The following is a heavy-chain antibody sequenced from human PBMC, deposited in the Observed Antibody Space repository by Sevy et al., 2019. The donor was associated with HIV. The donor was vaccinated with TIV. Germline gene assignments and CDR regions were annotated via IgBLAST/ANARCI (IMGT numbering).Heavy chain of an antibody. Sequence: ASVKVACTTSGYTFTTYGLSWVRQAPGQGLDWMGWISVYNGNTHYAQEYQGRVTMTTDTSTSTAYVELRSLGSDDTAVYYCARGPTVIVRGHFVYYGLDVCGQGTTFTVSS. V-gene: IGHV1-18*01. D-gene: IGHD1-26*01. CDR3: ARGPTVIVRGHFVYYGLDV. J-gene: IGHJ6*02. CDR1: GYTFTTYG. CDR2: ISVYNGNT.